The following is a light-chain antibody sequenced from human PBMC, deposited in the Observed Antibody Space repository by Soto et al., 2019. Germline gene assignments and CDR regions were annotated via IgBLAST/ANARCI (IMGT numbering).Light chain of an antibody. CDR2: NTN. J-gene: IGLJ2*01. CDR3: VIYMGGGSVV. V-gene: IGLV8-61*01. Sequence: QAVVTQEPSFSVSPGGTVTLTCGLNSGSVSTNYYPTWYQQTPGQAPRTLIYNTNTRSPGVPDRFSGSIVGNKAALTISGAQADDDSDYYCVIYMGGGSVVFGGGTKLTVL. CDR1: SGSVSTNYY.